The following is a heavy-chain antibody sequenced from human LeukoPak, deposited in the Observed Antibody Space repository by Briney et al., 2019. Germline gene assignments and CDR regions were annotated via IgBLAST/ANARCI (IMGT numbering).Heavy chain of an antibody. Sequence: GGSLRLSCAASGFTFSSYAMSWVRQAPGKGLEWVSAISGSGGSTYYADSVKGRFTISRDNSKNTLYLQMNSLRAEDTAVYFCAKDLSSGWYYFDYWGQGTLVTVSS. D-gene: IGHD6-19*01. CDR1: GFTFSSYA. V-gene: IGHV3-23*01. J-gene: IGHJ4*02. CDR3: AKDLSSGWYYFDY. CDR2: ISGSGGST.